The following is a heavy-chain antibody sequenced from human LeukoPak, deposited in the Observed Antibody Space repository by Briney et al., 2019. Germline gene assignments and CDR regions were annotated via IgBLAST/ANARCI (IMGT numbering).Heavy chain of an antibody. CDR3: ARVLKQFPYHYYGSGSYYNAGAPYYFDY. D-gene: IGHD3-10*01. CDR1: GGSISSGGYY. J-gene: IGHJ4*02. Sequence: SETLSLTCTVSGGSISSGGYYWSWIRQHPGKGLEWIGYIYYSGSTYYNPSLKSRVTISVDTSKNQFSLKLSSVTAADTAVYYCARVLKQFPYHYYGSGSYYNAGAPYYFDYWGQGTLVTVSS. V-gene: IGHV4-31*03. CDR2: IYYSGST.